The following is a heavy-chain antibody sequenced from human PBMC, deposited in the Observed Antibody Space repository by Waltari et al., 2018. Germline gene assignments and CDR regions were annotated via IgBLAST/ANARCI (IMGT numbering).Heavy chain of an antibody. V-gene: IGHV4-38-2*01. CDR3: ARASTDYYDSSGYYSA. CDR2: IYHSGST. Sequence: QVQLQESGPGLVKPSETLSLTCAVSGYSISSGYYWGWIRPPPGKGLEWIGSIYHSGSTYYNPSLKSRVTISVDTSKNQFSLKLSSVTAADTAVYYCARASTDYYDSSGYYSAWGQGTLVTVSS. CDR1: GYSISSGYY. D-gene: IGHD3-22*01. J-gene: IGHJ5*02.